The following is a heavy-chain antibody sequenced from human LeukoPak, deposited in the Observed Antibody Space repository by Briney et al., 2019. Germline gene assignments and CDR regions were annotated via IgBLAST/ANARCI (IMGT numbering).Heavy chain of an antibody. V-gene: IGHV3-23*01. D-gene: IGHD5-12*01. J-gene: IGHJ4*02. CDR3: APLAATTDY. CDR2: ISASGGGA. Sequence: GGSLRLSCAASGFTLSSYAMSWVRQAPGKGLEWVSSISASGGGAYYADSVKGRFTISRDTSKNTLYLQMNSLRAEDTAVYYCAPLAATTDYWGQGTLVTVSS. CDR1: GFTLSSYA.